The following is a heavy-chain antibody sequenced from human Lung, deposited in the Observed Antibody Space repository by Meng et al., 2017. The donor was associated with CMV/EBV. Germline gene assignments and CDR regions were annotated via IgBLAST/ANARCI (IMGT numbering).Heavy chain of an antibody. CDR2: MLYDGSNK. D-gene: IGHD3-3*01. CDR1: GFTFSSYG. V-gene: IGHV3-33*06. J-gene: IGHJ4*02. Sequence: GASXKISCAASGFTFSSYGMHWLRQARGKGLGWVPVMLYDGSNKYYADSVKGRFTISRDNTKNTLYLPMNSLRAEDTAVYYCAKDRLDYWWGYVGSFDYWGQGTLVTVSS. CDR3: AKDRLDYWWGYVGSFDY.